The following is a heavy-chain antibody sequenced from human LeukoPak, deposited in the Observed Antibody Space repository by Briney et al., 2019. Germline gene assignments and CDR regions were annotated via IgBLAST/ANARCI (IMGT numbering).Heavy chain of an antibody. CDR3: AKDGSSSWSPLNFDY. CDR1: GFTFSSYA. V-gene: IGHV3-23*01. J-gene: IGHJ4*02. Sequence: GGSLRLSCVASGFTFSSYAMSWVRQAPGKGLEWVSAISGSGSSTYYADSVQGRFTVSRDNSKNTLYLQMNSLRAEDTAVYYCAKDGSSSWSPLNFDYWGRGTLVTVSS. D-gene: IGHD6-13*01. CDR2: ISGSGSST.